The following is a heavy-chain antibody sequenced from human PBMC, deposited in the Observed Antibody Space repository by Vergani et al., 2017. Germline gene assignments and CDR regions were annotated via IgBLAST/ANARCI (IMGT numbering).Heavy chain of an antibody. CDR1: GFTFSSYA. D-gene: IGHD2-2*01. V-gene: IGHV3-23*01. CDR2: ISGSGGST. CDR3: ARGDGIVVVPAAID. Sequence: EVQLLESGGGLVQPGGSLRLSCAASGFTFSSYAMSWVRQAPGKGLEWVSAISGSGGSTYYADSVKGRFTISRDNSKNTLYLQMNSLRAEDTAVYYCARGDGIVVVPAAIDWGQGTLVTVSS. J-gene: IGHJ4*02.